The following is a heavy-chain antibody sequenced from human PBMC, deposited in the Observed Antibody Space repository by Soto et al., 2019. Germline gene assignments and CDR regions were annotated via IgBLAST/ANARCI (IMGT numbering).Heavy chain of an antibody. J-gene: IGHJ6*02. Sequence: QLQLQESGPGLVKPSETLSLTCTVSGGSISSSSYYWGGIRQPPGKGLEWIGSIYYSGSTYYNPSLKSRVTISVDTSKNQFSLKQSSVTAADTAVYYCAVENSSSWYLYYYYGMDVWGQGTTVTVSS. CDR2: IYYSGST. CDR3: AVENSSSWYLYYYYGMDV. D-gene: IGHD6-13*01. V-gene: IGHV4-39*01. CDR1: GGSISSSSYY.